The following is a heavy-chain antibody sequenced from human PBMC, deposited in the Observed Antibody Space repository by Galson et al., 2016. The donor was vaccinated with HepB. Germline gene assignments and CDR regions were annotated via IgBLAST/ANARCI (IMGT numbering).Heavy chain of an antibody. D-gene: IGHD1-26*01. CDR2: ISGSSALI. CDR1: GFIFSSYS. Sequence: SLRLSCAGSGFIFSSYSMNWVRQAPGKGLEWVSYISGSSALIYYADSVKGRFTISRDNAKNSLFLQMNNLRDEDTAFYYCTRERRASGDYWGQGALVTVSS. J-gene: IGHJ4*02. CDR3: TRERRASGDY. V-gene: IGHV3-48*02.